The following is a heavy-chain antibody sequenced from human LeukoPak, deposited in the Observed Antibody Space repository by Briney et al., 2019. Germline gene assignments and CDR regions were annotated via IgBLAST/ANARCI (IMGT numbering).Heavy chain of an antibody. Sequence: SETLSLTCAVYGGSFSGYYWSWIRQPPGKGLEWIGEINHSGSTNYNPSLRSRVTISVDTSKNQFSLKLSSVTAADTAVYYCARHRFEAARDFYYYYYMAVWGKGTTVTVSS. CDR2: INHSGST. J-gene: IGHJ6*03. D-gene: IGHD6-6*01. CDR3: ARHRFEAARDFYYYYYMAV. CDR1: GGSFSGYY. V-gene: IGHV4-34*01.